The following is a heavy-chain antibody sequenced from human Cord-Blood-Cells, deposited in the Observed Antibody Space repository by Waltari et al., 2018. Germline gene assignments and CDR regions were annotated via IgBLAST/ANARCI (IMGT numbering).Heavy chain of an antibody. D-gene: IGHD2-2*01. CDR2: TYDGARWYN. V-gene: IGHV6-1*01. CDR3: ARAVTVVRGYYFDY. J-gene: IGHJ4*02. Sequence: QVQLQQSGPGLVKPSQTLSLTCAISGDSVSSNSAAWNWIRQSPSRGLEGLGRTYDGARWYNGDEVSVKRRRTTNPGTSKSQFSLRLNAVTPEDTAVYYWARAVTVVRGYYFDYWGQGTLVTVSS. CDR1: GDSVSSNSAA.